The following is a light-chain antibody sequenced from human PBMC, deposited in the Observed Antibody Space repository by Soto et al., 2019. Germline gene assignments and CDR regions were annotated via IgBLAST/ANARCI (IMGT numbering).Light chain of an antibody. CDR3: SSYAGSITLV. Sequence: QSALTQPPSASGSPGQSVTISCTGTSSDVGGYNFVSWYQHLPGQAPKLIIYEVNQRPSGVPDRFSGSKSGNMASLTVSGLQAEDEADYYCSSYAGSITLVFGGGTKLTVL. J-gene: IGLJ2*01. CDR1: SSDVGGYNF. V-gene: IGLV2-8*01. CDR2: EVN.